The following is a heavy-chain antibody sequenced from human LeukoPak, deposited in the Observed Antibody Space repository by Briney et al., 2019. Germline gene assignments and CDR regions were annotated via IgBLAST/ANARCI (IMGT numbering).Heavy chain of an antibody. Sequence: SETLSLICTVSGGSIRSNNCYWAWIRQPPGKGLGWIGTISYSRSTWYDPSLKSRVTMSVDTSKNQFSLKLSSVTAADTAVYYCARKSGWYAYYFDYWGQGTLVTVSS. J-gene: IGHJ4*02. CDR3: ARKSGWYAYYFDY. V-gene: IGHV4-39*07. D-gene: IGHD6-19*01. CDR2: ISYSRST. CDR1: GGSIRSNNCY.